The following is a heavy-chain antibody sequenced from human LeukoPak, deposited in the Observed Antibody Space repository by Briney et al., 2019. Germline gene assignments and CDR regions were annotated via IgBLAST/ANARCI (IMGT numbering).Heavy chain of an antibody. CDR2: IYTSGST. V-gene: IGHV4-4*07. J-gene: IGHJ6*03. CDR1: GGSISSYY. Sequence: PSETLSLTCTVSGGSISSYYWSWIRQPAGKGLEWIGRIYTSGSTNYNPSLKSRVTMSVDTSKNQFSLKLSSVTAADTAVYYCARGIYDSSGYYPYYYYYYMDVWGKGTTVTVSS. D-gene: IGHD3-22*01. CDR3: ARGIYDSSGYYPYYYYYYMDV.